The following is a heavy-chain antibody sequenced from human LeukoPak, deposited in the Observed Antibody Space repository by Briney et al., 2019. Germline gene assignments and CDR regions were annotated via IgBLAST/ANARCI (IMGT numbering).Heavy chain of an antibody. CDR2: IYTSETT. CDR3: ARGGYNWNSRPDY. CDR1: GGSISTYF. Sequence: SETLSLTCTVSGGSISTYFWSWIRQPAGKGLEWIGRIYTSETTNYNPSLKSRVSMSVDTSKNQFSLNLSSVTAADTAVYYCARGGYNWNSRPDYWGQGTLVTVSS. V-gene: IGHV4-4*07. D-gene: IGHD1-7*01. J-gene: IGHJ4*02.